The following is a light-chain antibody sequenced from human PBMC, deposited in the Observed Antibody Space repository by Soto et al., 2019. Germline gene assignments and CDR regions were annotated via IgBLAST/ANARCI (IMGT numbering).Light chain of an antibody. CDR2: GAS. V-gene: IGKV3-20*01. J-gene: IGKJ1*01. CDR1: QSLSSTY. CDR3: HQYGSSRT. Sequence: EIVLTQSPGTLSLSPGERATLSCRASQSLSSTYLAWYQQKPGQAPRLLMYGASSRATGIPDRFSGSGSGTDFTLTISRLEPEEFAVYYCHQYGSSRTFGQGTKVEIK.